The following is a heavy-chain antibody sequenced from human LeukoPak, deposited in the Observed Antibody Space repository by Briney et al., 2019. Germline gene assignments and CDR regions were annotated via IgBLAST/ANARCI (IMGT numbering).Heavy chain of an antibody. Sequence: GGSLRLSCAASGFTFSSYWMSWVRQAPGKGLEWVANIKEDGSEKYFVDSVKGRFTISGDNAKNSLYLQMNSLRAEDTAVYYCARGRSRLYYWGQGTLVTVSS. CDR1: GFTFSSYW. V-gene: IGHV3-7*01. J-gene: IGHJ4*02. D-gene: IGHD4-23*01. CDR2: IKEDGSEK. CDR3: ARGRSRLYY.